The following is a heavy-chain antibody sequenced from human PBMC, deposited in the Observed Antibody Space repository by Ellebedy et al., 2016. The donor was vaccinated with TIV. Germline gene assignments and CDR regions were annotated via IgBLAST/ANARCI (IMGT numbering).Heavy chain of an antibody. V-gene: IGHV3-66*01. J-gene: IGHJ6*02. D-gene: IGHD4-11*01. CDR1: GFTVSSNY. CDR2: IYSGGST. CDR3: ATLDYSNYYEENYYYGMDV. Sequence: PGGSLRLSCAASGFTVSSNYMSWVRQAPGKGLEWVSVIYSGGSTYYADSVKGRFTISRDNSKNTLYLQMNSLRAEDTAVYYCATLDYSNYYEENYYYGMDVWGQGTTVTVSS.